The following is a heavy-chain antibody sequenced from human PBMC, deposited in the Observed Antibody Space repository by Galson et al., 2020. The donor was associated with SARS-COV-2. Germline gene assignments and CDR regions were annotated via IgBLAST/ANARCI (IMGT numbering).Heavy chain of an antibody. Sequence: SETLSLTCAVSGGSISSGGYSWSWIRQPPGKGLEWIGYIYYSGSTYYNPSLKSRVTISVDTSKNQFSLKLSSVTAADTAVYYCASSGYYYVYAGKFDYWGQGTLVTVSS. J-gene: IGHJ4*02. CDR3: ASSGYYYVYAGKFDY. D-gene: IGHD3-22*01. V-gene: IGHV4-30-4*07. CDR1: GGSISSGGYS. CDR2: IYYSGST.